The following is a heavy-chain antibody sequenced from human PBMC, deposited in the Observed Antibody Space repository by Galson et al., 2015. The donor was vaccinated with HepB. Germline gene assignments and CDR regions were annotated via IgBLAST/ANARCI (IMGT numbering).Heavy chain of an antibody. CDR1: GYVFTSYF. J-gene: IGHJ6*02. V-gene: IGHV1-3*01. CDR2: INAGKGNT. CDR3: ARLHSPSDYRSSYYEAFSDALDV. D-gene: IGHD6-13*01. Sequence: SVKVSCKASGYVFTSYFMHWVRQAPGQRLEWMGWINAGKGNTKYSQKFQGRVTITRDTSASTAYMELSSVRSEDTAVYYCARLHSPSDYRSSYYEAFSDALDVWGQGTTVTVSS.